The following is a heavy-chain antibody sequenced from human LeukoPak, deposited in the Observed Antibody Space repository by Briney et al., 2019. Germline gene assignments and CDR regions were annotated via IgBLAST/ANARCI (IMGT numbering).Heavy chain of an antibody. CDR3: ARDVRTRFGEDMFDY. V-gene: IGHV3-7*01. CDR1: GFTFSSYW. J-gene: IGHJ4*02. CDR2: IKQDGSEK. D-gene: IGHD3-10*02. Sequence: GGSLRLSCAASGFTFSSYWMSWVRQAPGKGLEWVANIKQDGSEKYYVDSVKGRFTISRDNAKNSLYLQMNSLRAEDTAVYYCARDVRTRFGEDMFDYWGQGTLVTVSS.